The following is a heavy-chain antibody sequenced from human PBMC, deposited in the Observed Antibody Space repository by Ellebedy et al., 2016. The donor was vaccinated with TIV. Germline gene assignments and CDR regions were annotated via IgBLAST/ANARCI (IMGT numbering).Heavy chain of an antibody. D-gene: IGHD1-26*01. V-gene: IGHV3-23*01. CDR3: AKGNGIPNFDD. CDR1: GFPFTSYT. Sequence: GGSLRLSCAASGFPFTSYTMSWVRQAPGKGLEWVSCIDCFGTKTFYADSVKGRFAISRDNSKNTVYLQMSSLRGEDTAVYYCAKGNGIPNFDDWGQGTLVTVSS. J-gene: IGHJ4*02. CDR2: IDCFGTKT.